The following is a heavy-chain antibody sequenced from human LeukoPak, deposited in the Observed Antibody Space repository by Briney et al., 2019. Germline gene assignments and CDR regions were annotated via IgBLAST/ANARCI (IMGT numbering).Heavy chain of an antibody. D-gene: IGHD1-1*01. Sequence: WGSLRLSCAASGFTVSSNYMSWVRQAPGKGLEWVSVIDSGGKTYYAGSVKGRFTISRDNSRNTLYLQMNSLRAEDTAVYYCARGVHNRYFDYWGQGTLVTVSS. CDR1: GFTVSSNY. V-gene: IGHV3-53*01. CDR2: IDSGGKT. J-gene: IGHJ4*02. CDR3: ARGVHNRYFDY.